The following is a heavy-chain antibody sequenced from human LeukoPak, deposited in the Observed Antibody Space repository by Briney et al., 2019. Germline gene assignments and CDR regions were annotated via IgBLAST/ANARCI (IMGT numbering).Heavy chain of an antibody. CDR3: ARLYGDWFDP. CDR2: ISGGSGTI. D-gene: IGHD4-17*01. CDR1: RFTFTNYN. J-gene: IGHJ5*02. Sequence: PGGSLRLSCAASRFTFTNYNMNWVRQAPGKGLEWISYISGGSGTIYYADSVRGRFTVSRDNAKDSLWLQMDSLRVEDTAVYFCARLYGDWFDPWGPGTLVTVSS. V-gene: IGHV3-48*01.